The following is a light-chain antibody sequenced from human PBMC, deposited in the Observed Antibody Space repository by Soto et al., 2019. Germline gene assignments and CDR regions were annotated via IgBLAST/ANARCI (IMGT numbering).Light chain of an antibody. CDR3: QQYGSSPYS. V-gene: IGKV3D-20*01. CDR2: DAS. CDR1: QRVSSSY. J-gene: IGKJ2*01. Sequence: EIVLTQSPATLSLSPGERATLSCGASQRVSSSYLAWDQQKPGLAPRLLVYDASSRATGIPDRFSGSGSGTDFTRTISRLEPEDFAVYYCQQYGSSPYSFGRGTELEIK.